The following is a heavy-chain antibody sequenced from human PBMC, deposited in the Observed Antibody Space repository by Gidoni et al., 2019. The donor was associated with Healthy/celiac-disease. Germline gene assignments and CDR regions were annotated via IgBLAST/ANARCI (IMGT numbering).Heavy chain of an antibody. J-gene: IGHJ6*02. Sequence: VQLVESVGGLVHPGRSMRLSCAASGFTFDDYAWHGVRQATGKGLGCVSGISGNCGSKGYADSVKGRFTISRDNAKNSLYLQMNSLRAEDTALYYCAKELNGMDVWGQGTTVTVSS. V-gene: IGHV3-9*01. D-gene: IGHD3-16*01. CDR3: AKELNGMDV. CDR2: ISGNCGSK. CDR1: GFTFDDYA.